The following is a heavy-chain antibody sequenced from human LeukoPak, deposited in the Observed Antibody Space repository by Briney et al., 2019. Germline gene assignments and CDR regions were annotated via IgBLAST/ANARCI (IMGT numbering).Heavy chain of an antibody. J-gene: IGHJ4*02. CDR2: ISAGGTYI. V-gene: IGHV3-21*01. D-gene: IGHD4-11*01. Sequence: GGSLRLSCAASGFIFISYGINWVRQAPGKGLEWVSSISAGGTYIFYADSVKGRFTISRDNAKNSLYLQMNSLRAEDTAVYYCAREGYSNAFDYWGQGTLVTVSS. CDR3: AREGYSNAFDY. CDR1: GFIFISYG.